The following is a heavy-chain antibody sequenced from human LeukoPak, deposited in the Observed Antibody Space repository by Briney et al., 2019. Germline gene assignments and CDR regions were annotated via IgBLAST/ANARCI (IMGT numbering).Heavy chain of an antibody. D-gene: IGHD2-2*01. Sequence: GGSLRLSCAAYGFTFSSYAMHWVRQAPGKGLEWVAVISYDGSNKYYADSVKGRFTISRDNSKNTLYLQMNSLRAEDTAVYYCAREPMPYYYGMDVWGQGTTVTVSS. CDR3: AREPMPYYYGMDV. J-gene: IGHJ6*02. CDR1: GFTFSSYA. V-gene: IGHV3-30*04. CDR2: ISYDGSNK.